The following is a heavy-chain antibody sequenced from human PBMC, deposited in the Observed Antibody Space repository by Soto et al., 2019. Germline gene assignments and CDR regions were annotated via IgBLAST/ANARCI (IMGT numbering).Heavy chain of an antibody. D-gene: IGHD2-21*01. CDR3: ARDCGDGGKQIDY. V-gene: IGHV1-46*01. CDR2: INPSGGST. Sequence: GASVKVSYEACGYTFTSYYMHWGRQAPGQGLEWMGIINPSGGSTSYAQKFQSRVTMTRYTSTSTVYMERSSLRSEDTPVYYCARDCGDGGKQIDYWGQGTLVTVSS. CDR1: GYTFTSYY. J-gene: IGHJ4*02.